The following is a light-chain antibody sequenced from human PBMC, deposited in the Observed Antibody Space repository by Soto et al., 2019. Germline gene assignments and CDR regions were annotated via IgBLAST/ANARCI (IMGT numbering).Light chain of an antibody. CDR1: SSDVGGYNY. J-gene: IGLJ1*01. CDR3: SSYAGSNNAV. CDR2: EVN. Sequence: QSALTQPPSASGSPGQSVTISCTGTSSDVGGYNYVSWYQHHPGKAPKLMLYEVNKRPSGVPDRFSGSKSGNTASLTVSGLQAEDEADYYCSSYAGSNNAVFGTGTKLTV. V-gene: IGLV2-8*01.